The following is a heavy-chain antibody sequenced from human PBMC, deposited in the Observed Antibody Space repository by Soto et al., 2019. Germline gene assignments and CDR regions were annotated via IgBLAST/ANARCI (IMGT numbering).Heavy chain of an antibody. CDR2: INHSGST. CDR3: ARAPTQWPYDSRIWFDP. Sequence: QVQLQQWGAGLLKPSETLSLTCAVYGGSFSGYYWSWIRQPPGKGLEWIGEINHSGSTNYNPSLKSRVTISVDTSKNQFSLKLSSVTAADTAVYYWARAPTQWPYDSRIWFDPWGQGTLVTVSS. J-gene: IGHJ5*02. D-gene: IGHD3-22*01. V-gene: IGHV4-34*01. CDR1: GGSFSGYY.